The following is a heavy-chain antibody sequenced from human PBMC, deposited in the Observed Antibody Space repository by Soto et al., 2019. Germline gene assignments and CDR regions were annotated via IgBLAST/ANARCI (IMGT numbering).Heavy chain of an antibody. V-gene: IGHV4-4*02. D-gene: IGHD4-17*01. CDR3: AREGDYRTWFGP. J-gene: IGHJ5*02. CDR2: IYHNGAT. Sequence: KSSETLSLTCAVSGGSISSNNWWIWVRQPPGKGLEWIGEIYHNGATNYNPSLKSRVTISVDSSKNQFSLNLRSVTAADTAVYYCAREGDYRTWFGPWGPGTLVTVSS. CDR1: GGSISSNNW.